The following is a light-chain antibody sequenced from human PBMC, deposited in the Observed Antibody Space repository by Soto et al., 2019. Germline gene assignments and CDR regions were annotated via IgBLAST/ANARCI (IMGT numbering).Light chain of an antibody. CDR2: EGT. Sequence: QSALPQPASVSASPGQSITISCTGTSSNVGTYDRVSWYQHHPDKAPKLIIYEGTNRPSGISSRFSGSKSGNTASLTISGLQAEDDADYYCCSFAVGAALVFGGGTKLTVL. J-gene: IGLJ2*01. V-gene: IGLV2-23*01. CDR1: SSNVGTYDR. CDR3: CSFAVGAALV.